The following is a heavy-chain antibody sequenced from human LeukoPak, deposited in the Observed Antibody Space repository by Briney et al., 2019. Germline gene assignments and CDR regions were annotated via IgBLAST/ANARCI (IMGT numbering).Heavy chain of an antibody. CDR1: GYTFTSYD. Sequence: ASVKVSCKASGYTFTSYDINWVRQATGQGLEWMGWMNPNSGNTGYAQKFQGRVTMTRNTSISTAYMELSSLRSEDTAAYYCASTTAMVFYYYGMDVWGQGTTVTVSS. J-gene: IGHJ6*02. V-gene: IGHV1-8*01. CDR2: MNPNSGNT. CDR3: ASTTAMVFYYYGMDV. D-gene: IGHD5-18*01.